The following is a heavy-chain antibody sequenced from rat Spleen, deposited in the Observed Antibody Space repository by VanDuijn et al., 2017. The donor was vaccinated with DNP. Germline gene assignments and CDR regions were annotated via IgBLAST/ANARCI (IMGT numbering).Heavy chain of an antibody. Sequence: EVQLVASGGGLVQPGRSLKLSCAASGFIFSDYYMAWVRQAPTKGLEWVAAISYDGDRTYYRDSVKGRFTISRDNAKDTQYLHMDSLRSEDTATYYCATGVYGGYEDWFAYWGPGTLVTVSS. CDR2: ISYDGDRT. D-gene: IGHD1-11*01. CDR3: ATGVYGGYEDWFAY. J-gene: IGHJ3*01. CDR1: GFIFSDYY. V-gene: IGHV5-20*01.